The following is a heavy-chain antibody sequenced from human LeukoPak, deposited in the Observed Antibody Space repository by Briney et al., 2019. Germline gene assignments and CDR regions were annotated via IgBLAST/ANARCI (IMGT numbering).Heavy chain of an antibody. V-gene: IGHV1-18*01. Sequence: GASVKVSCKASGYTFTSYGISWVRQAPGQGLEWMGWISAYNGNTNYAQKFQGRVTITADESTSTAYMELSSLRSEDTAVYYCATSVVPAAKNAGAGFDYYYYMDVWGKGTTVTVSS. D-gene: IGHD2-2*01. CDR3: ATSVVPAAKNAGAGFDYYYYMDV. J-gene: IGHJ6*03. CDR2: ISAYNGNT. CDR1: GYTFTSYG.